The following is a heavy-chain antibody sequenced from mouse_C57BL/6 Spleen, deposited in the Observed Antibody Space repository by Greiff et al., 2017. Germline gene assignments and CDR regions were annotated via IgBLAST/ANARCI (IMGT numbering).Heavy chain of an antibody. V-gene: IGHV5-17*01. J-gene: IGHJ4*01. Sequence: EVMLVESGGGLVKPGGSLKLSCAASGFTFSDYGMHWVRQAPEKGLEWVAYISSGSSTIYYADTVKGRFTISRDNAKNTLFLQMTSLRSEDTAMYYCARKAAQALYAMDYWGQGTSVTVSS. CDR3: ARKAAQALYAMDY. CDR2: ISSGSSTI. D-gene: IGHD3-2*02. CDR1: GFTFSDYG.